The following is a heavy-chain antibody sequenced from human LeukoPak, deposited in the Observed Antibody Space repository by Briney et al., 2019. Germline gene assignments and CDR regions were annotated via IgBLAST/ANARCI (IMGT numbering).Heavy chain of an antibody. J-gene: IGHJ4*01. Sequence: GGSLRLSCAASGFTVSSNHMSWVRQAPGKGLEWVANIKQDGSEKYYVDSVKGRFTISRDNAQNSLHLQMNSLRAEDTAVYYCARLSSGWYGDFDYWGQGTLVTVSS. CDR1: GFTVSSNH. V-gene: IGHV3-7*03. CDR2: IKQDGSEK. CDR3: ARLSSGWYGDFDY. D-gene: IGHD6-19*01.